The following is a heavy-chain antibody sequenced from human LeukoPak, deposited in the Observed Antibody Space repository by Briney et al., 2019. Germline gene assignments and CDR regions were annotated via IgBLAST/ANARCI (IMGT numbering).Heavy chain of an antibody. D-gene: IGHD3-16*01. CDR2: ISGSGGST. V-gene: IGHV3-23*01. Sequence: GGSLRLSWAASGFTFSSYAMSWVRQAPGKGLEWVSAISGSGGSTYYADSVKGRFTISRDNSRDTLYLQMNSLRAEDTAVYYCAKGYYDYVWGRYYFDYWGQGTLVTVSS. J-gene: IGHJ4*02. CDR3: AKGYYDYVWGRYYFDY. CDR1: GFTFSSYA.